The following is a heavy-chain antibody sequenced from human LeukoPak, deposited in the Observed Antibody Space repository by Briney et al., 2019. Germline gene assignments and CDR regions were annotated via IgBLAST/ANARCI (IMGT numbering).Heavy chain of an antibody. CDR1: GFTFSSYS. CDR2: ISSSSSYI. Sequence: GGSLRLSCAASGFTFSSYSMNWVRQAPGKGLEWVSSISSSSSYIYYADSVKGRFTISRDNAKNSLYLQMKSLRAEDTAIYYCAKDLSSRYFYDNTGYSYFDSWGQGVLVSVSS. V-gene: IGHV3-21*04. CDR3: AKDLSSRYFYDNTGYSYFDS. D-gene: IGHD3-22*01. J-gene: IGHJ4*02.